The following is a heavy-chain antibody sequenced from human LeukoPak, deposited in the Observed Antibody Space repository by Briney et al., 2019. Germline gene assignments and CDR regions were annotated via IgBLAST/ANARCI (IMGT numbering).Heavy chain of an antibody. CDR1: GDKFSTYW. J-gene: IGHJ4*02. D-gene: IGHD3-22*01. Sequence: GESLKISCKGIGDKFSTYWIGWVRQMPGKGLEWMGSIYLGDSDTRYSPSFQGRVSLSADKSASTAYLQWSSLKASDTAIYYCARRKLDSSVSAFLDYWGRGTLVTVSS. CDR2: IYLGDSDT. V-gene: IGHV5-51*01. CDR3: ARRKLDSSVSAFLDY.